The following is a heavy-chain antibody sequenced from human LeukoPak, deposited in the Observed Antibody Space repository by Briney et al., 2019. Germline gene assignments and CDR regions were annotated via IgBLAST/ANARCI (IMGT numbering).Heavy chain of an antibody. J-gene: IGHJ4*02. Sequence: ASVKVSCKTSGYTFTSYDLNWVRQATGQGLEWMGWVNPNSGNTGYAQKFQGRVTMTMDPSISTAYMELRSLRSDDTAVYYSARDFPNDNYWGQGTLVTVSS. D-gene: IGHD1-1*01. CDR2: VNPNSGNT. V-gene: IGHV1-8*01. CDR1: GYTFTSYD. CDR3: ARDFPNDNY.